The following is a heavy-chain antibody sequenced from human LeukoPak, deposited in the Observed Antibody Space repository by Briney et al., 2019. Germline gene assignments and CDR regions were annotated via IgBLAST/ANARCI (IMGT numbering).Heavy chain of an antibody. D-gene: IGHD2-8*02. CDR2: IYYSGST. CDR1: GGSISSGGYS. V-gene: IGHV4-30-4*07. J-gene: IGHJ6*03. Sequence: SETLSLTCAVSGGSISSGGYSWSWIRQPPGKGLEWIGYIYYSGSTYYNPSLKGRVTISVDTSKSQFPLKLSSVTAADTAVYYCARITGSYYFYYHMDVWGKGTTVIVSS. CDR3: ARITGSYYFYYHMDV.